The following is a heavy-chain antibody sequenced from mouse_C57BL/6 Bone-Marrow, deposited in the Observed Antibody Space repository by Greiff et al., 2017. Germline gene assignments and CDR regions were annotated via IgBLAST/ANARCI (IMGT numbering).Heavy chain of an antibody. V-gene: IGHV1-74*01. CDR3: AIPSLLLTFAY. CDR1: GYTFTSYW. Sequence: QVQLQQPGAELVKPGASVKVSCKASGYTFTSYWMHWVKQRPGQGLEWIGRIHPSDSDTNYNQKFKGKATLTVDKSSSTAYMQLSSLTSEDSAFYYCAIPSLLLTFAYWGQGTLVTVSA. CDR2: IHPSDSDT. D-gene: IGHD1-2*01. J-gene: IGHJ3*01.